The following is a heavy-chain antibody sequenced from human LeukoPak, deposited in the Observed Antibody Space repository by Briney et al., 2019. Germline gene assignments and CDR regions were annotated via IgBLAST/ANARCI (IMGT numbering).Heavy chain of an antibody. CDR3: ARGKGIVGAITRGYYFDY. J-gene: IGHJ4*02. CDR1: GVSFSGYY. CDR2: IKHSGSY. D-gene: IGHD1-26*01. Sequence: WETLSLTCAVYGVSFSGYYWRWIRQPPGKGLEWIGEIKHSGSYNYNPSLKTRFAISVDTSKNQYSLKLISLTAADTAVYYCARGKGIVGAITRGYYFDYWGQGTLVTVSS. V-gene: IGHV4-34*01.